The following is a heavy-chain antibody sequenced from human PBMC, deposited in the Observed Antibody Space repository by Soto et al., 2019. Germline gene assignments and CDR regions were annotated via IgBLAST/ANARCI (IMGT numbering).Heavy chain of an antibody. CDR1: GYTFTSYA. Sequence: VQLVQSGAEVKKPGASVKVSCKASGYTFTSYAMHWVRQAPGQRLEWMGWINAGNGNTKYSQKFQGRVTITRDTSASTAYMELSSLRSEDTAVYYCARWPTVTTGYYYYGMDVWGQGTTVTVSS. V-gene: IGHV1-3*01. J-gene: IGHJ6*02. D-gene: IGHD4-17*01. CDR2: INAGNGNT. CDR3: ARWPTVTTGYYYYGMDV.